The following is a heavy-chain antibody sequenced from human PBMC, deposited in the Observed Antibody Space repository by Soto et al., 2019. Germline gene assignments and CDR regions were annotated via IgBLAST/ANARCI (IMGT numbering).Heavy chain of an antibody. V-gene: IGHV3-33*01. CDR3: ARVGGPYQLLSGAVY. CDR2: IWYDGSNK. Sequence: QVQLVESGGGVVQPGRSLRLSCAASGFTFSSYGMHWVRQAPGKGLEWVAVIWYDGSNKYYADSVKGRFTISRDNSKNKLYLQMNSLRAEDTAVYYCARVGGPYQLLSGAVYWGQGTLVTVSS. D-gene: IGHD2-2*01. J-gene: IGHJ4*02. CDR1: GFTFSSYG.